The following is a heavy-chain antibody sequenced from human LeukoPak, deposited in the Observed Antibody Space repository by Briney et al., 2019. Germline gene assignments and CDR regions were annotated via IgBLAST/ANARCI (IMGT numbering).Heavy chain of an antibody. D-gene: IGHD3-22*01. Sequence: PSETLSLTXAVSGYSISSGYYWGWIRQPPGKGLEWIGSIYHSGSTYYNPSLKSRVTISVDTSKNQFSLKLSSVTAADTAVYYCARDRDSSSGYYYLFDYWGQGTLVTVSS. V-gene: IGHV4-38-2*02. CDR2: IYHSGST. CDR1: GYSISSGYY. J-gene: IGHJ4*02. CDR3: ARDRDSSSGYYYLFDY.